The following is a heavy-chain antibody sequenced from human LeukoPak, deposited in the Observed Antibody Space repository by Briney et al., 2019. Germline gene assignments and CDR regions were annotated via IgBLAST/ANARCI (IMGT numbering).Heavy chain of an antibody. CDR3: ARDSYYYGSGSYGDY. Sequence: GGSLRLSCAASGFTFDDYGMSWVRQAPGEGLEWVSGINWNGGSTGYADSVKGRFTISRDNAKNSLYQQMNSLRAEDTALYYCARDSYYYGSGSYGDYWGQGTLVTVSS. D-gene: IGHD3-10*01. CDR1: GFTFDDYG. J-gene: IGHJ4*02. CDR2: INWNGGST. V-gene: IGHV3-20*04.